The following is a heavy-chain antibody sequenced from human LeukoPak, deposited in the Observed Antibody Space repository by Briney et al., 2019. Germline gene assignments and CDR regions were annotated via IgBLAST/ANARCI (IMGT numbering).Heavy chain of an antibody. V-gene: IGHV4-39*07. CDR3: ARGRYDFWSGYLSHWFDP. CDR2: IYYSGST. Sequence: SETLSLTCTVSGGSISSSSYYWGWIRRPPGKGLEWIGSIYYSGSTYYNPSLKSRVTISVDTSKSQFSLKLSSVTATDTAVYYCARGRYDFWSGYLSHWFDPWGQGTLVTVSS. D-gene: IGHD3-3*01. CDR1: GGSISSSSYY. J-gene: IGHJ5*02.